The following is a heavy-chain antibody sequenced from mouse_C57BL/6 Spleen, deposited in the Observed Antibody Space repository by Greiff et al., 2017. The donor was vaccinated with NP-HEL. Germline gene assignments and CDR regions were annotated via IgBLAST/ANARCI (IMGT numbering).Heavy chain of an antibody. V-gene: IGHV1-69*01. J-gene: IGHJ4*01. CDR2: IDPSDSYT. CDR1: GYTFTSYW. Sequence: VQLQQPGAELVMPGASVKLSCKASGYTFTSYWMHWVKQRPGQGLEWIGEIDPSDSYTNYNQKFKGKSTLTVDKSSSTAYMQLSSLTSEDSAVYYCAKGWLLPHYAMDYWGQGTSVTVSS. D-gene: IGHD2-3*01. CDR3: AKGWLLPHYAMDY.